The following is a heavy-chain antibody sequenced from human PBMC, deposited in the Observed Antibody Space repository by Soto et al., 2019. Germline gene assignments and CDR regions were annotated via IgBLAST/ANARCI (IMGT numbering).Heavy chain of an antibody. D-gene: IGHD1-26*01. J-gene: IGHJ4*02. V-gene: IGHV3-30-3*01. Sequence: QVQLVESGGGVVQPGRSLRLSCAASGFTFSSYVMHWVRQTPGRGLEWVAFISHDGNNKYYADSVKGRFTISRDNSENTLYLQMDSLRAEDTAVYYCARDDEGGSDCDLGYWGQRTLVTVSS. CDR2: ISHDGNNK. CDR3: ARDDEGGSDCDLGY. CDR1: GFTFSSYV.